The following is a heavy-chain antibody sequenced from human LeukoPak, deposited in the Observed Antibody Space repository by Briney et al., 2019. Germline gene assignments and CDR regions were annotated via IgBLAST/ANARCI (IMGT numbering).Heavy chain of an antibody. D-gene: IGHD3-16*01. CDR3: AKDAQPRSRWFDP. Sequence: PGGSLRLSCAASGFTFSSYWMNWARQAPGKGLEWVASINHNGNVNYYVDSVKGRFTISRDNAKNSLYLQMSNLRAEDTAMYYCAKDAQPRSRWFDPWGQGTLVTVSS. CDR2: INHNGNVN. CDR1: GFTFSSYW. J-gene: IGHJ5*02. V-gene: IGHV3-7*03.